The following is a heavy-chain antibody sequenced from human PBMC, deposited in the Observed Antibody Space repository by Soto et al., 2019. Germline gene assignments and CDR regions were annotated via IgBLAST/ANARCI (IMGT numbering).Heavy chain of an antibody. J-gene: IGHJ4*02. D-gene: IGHD2-15*01. CDR1: GFTFSSYG. Sequence: QVQLVESGGGVVQPGRSLRLSCAASGFTFSSYGMHWVRQAPGKGLEWVAVIWYDGSNKYYADSVKGRFTISRDNSKNTLYLQMNSLRAEDTAVYYCASPRRYCSGGSCYGGGKIDYWGQGTLVTVSS. V-gene: IGHV3-33*01. CDR2: IWYDGSNK. CDR3: ASPRRYCSGGSCYGGGKIDY.